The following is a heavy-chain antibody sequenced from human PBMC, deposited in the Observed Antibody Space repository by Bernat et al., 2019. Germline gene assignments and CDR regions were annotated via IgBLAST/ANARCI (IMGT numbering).Heavy chain of an antibody. D-gene: IGHD3-3*01. CDR3: ARDRFFGVVILDY. CDR1: GYTFTSYA. V-gene: IGHV1-3*01. CDR2: INAGNGNT. Sequence: QVQLVQSGAEVKKPGASAKVSCKASGYTFTSYAMHWVRQAPGQRLEWMGWINAGNGNTKYSQKFQGRVTITRDTSASTAYMELSSLRSEDTAVYYCARDRFFGVVILDYWGQGTLVTVSS. J-gene: IGHJ4*02.